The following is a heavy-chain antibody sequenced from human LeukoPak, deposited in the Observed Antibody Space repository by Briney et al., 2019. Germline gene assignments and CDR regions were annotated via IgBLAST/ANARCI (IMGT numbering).Heavy chain of an antibody. J-gene: IGHJ4*02. CDR2: ISYDGRAK. CDR3: ARDLSERYCVDY. CDR1: GFTFSSHA. V-gene: IGHV3-30*04. Sequence: GGSLRLSCVASGFTFSSHALHWVRQAPGKGLEWVAFISYDGRAKYYADSVKGRFTISRDDSQNTVYLQMNSLRSEDTAVYYCARDLSERYCVDYWGQGTLVTVSS. D-gene: IGHD2-8*02.